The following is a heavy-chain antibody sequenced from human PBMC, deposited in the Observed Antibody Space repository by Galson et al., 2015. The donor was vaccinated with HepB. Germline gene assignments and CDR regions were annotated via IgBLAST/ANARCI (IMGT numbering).Heavy chain of an antibody. D-gene: IGHD4-11*01. CDR2: IYPGDSDT. CDR3: ARSYSNYRGGPNWFDP. Sequence: QSGAEVKKPGESLKISCKGSGYSFTSYWIGWVRQMPGKGLEWMGIIYPGDSDTRYSPSFQGQVTISADKSISTAYLQWSSLKASDTAMYYCARSYSNYRGGPNWFDPWGQGTLVTVSS. CDR1: GYSFTSYW. V-gene: IGHV5-51*01. J-gene: IGHJ5*02.